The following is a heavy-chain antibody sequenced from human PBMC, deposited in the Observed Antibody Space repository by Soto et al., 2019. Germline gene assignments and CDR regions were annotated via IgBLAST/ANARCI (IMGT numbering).Heavy chain of an antibody. V-gene: IGHV4-31*03. CDR2: IYYSGST. CDR1: GGSISSGGYY. CDR3: ARELGYCSGGSCYSGLWFDP. Sequence: SETLSLTCTVSGGSISSGGYYWSWIRQHPGKGLEWIGYIYYSGSTYYNPSLKSRVTISVDTSKNQFSLKLSSVTAADTAAYYCARELGYCSGGSCYSGLWFDPWGQGTLVTVSS. D-gene: IGHD2-15*01. J-gene: IGHJ5*02.